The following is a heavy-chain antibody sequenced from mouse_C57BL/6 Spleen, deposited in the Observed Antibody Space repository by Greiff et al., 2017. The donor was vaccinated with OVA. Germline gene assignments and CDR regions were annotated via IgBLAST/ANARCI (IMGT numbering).Heavy chain of an antibody. D-gene: IGHD2-1*01. CDR2: IDPSDSYN. CDR1: GYTFTSYW. J-gene: IGHJ4*01. CDR3: ARSLLWDAMDY. Sequence: QVQLQQPGAELVKPGASVKLSCKAFGYTFTSYWMQWVKQRPGQGLEWIGEIDPSDSYNNYNQKFKGKATLTVDTSSSTAYMQLSSLTSEDSAVYYCARSLLWDAMDYWGQGTSVTVSS. V-gene: IGHV1-50*01.